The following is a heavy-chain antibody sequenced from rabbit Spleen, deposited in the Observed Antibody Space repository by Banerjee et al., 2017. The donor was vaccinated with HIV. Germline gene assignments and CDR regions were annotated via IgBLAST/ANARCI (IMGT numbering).Heavy chain of an antibody. Sequence: QSLEESGGDLVKPGASLTLTCTASGFSFSSSYYMCWVRQAPGKGLELIACIFAGSSATTYYASWAKGRFTVSKTSSTTVTLRMTSLTAADTATYFCARDLDGVIGWNFGWWGQGTLVTVS. CDR1: GFSFSSSYY. V-gene: IGHV1S40*01. D-gene: IGHD1-1*01. J-gene: IGHJ4*01. CDR3: ARDLDGVIGWNFGW. CDR2: IFAGSSATT.